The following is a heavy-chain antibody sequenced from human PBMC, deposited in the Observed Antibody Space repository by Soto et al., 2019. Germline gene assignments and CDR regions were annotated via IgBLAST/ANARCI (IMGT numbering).Heavy chain of an antibody. CDR3: ARGSRDDSSGYYYTSDY. CDR2: INHSGST. CDR1: GGSFSGYY. J-gene: IGHJ4*02. D-gene: IGHD3-22*01. V-gene: IGHV4-34*01. Sequence: SETLSLTCAVYGGSFSGYYWSWIRQPPGKGLEWIGEINHSGSTNYNPSLKSRVTISVDTSKNQFSLKLSSVTAADTAVYYCARGSRDDSSGYYYTSDYWGQGTLVTVS.